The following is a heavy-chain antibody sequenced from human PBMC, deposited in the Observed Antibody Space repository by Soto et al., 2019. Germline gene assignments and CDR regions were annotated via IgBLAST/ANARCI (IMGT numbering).Heavy chain of an antibody. D-gene: IGHD2-2*01. CDR2: IVSASGST. V-gene: IGHV1-58*02. CDR1: GFPFSTSA. J-gene: IGHJ4*02. Sequence: SVKVSCKTSGFPFSTSAILWVRQTRGQRLEWIGWIVSASGSTNSAQMFQGRVTFTRDMSTSTVYMDLSSLSSDDTAVYYCVVCRSSRCYGKFDHWGQGTLVTVSS. CDR3: VVCRSSRCYGKFDH.